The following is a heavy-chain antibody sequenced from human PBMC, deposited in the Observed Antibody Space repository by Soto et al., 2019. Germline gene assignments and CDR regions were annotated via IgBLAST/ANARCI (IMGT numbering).Heavy chain of an antibody. J-gene: IGHJ5*02. D-gene: IGHD1-26*01. CDR1: GGSFSGYY. CDR2: INHSGST. CDR3: ARGDGIVGAISRNWFDP. Sequence: SETLSLTCAVYGGSFSGYYWSWIRQPPGKGLEWIGEINHSGSTNYNPSLKSRVTISVDTSKNQFSLKLSSVTAADTAVYYCARGDGIVGAISRNWFDPWGQGTLVTVSS. V-gene: IGHV4-34*01.